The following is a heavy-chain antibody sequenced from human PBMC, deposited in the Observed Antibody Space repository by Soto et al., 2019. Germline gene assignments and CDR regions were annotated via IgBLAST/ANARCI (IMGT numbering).Heavy chain of an antibody. J-gene: IGHJ4*02. V-gene: IGHV1-69*13. CDR3: ARELRYFDWLLLPFGY. CDR2: IIPIFGTA. CDR1: RVAFSKFI. Sequence: SVKVSCKASRVAFSKFIVTWVRQAPGLGLGWVGGIIPIFGTANYAQKFQGRVTITADESTSTSYMEVNNLRSEDTAVYYCARELRYFDWLLLPFGYWGQGTLVTVSS. D-gene: IGHD3-9*01.